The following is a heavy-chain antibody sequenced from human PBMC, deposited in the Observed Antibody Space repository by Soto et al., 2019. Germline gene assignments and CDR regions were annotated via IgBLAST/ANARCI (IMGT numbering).Heavy chain of an antibody. CDR3: TQIYGSGSWGWYFHS. Sequence: QITLRESGPSLVKPTETLTLTCTFSGFSLTTTGVGVGWIRQPPGKALEWLAAVFWDDGERYSPSLKSRVTIAKDTSKNQVVLTMTNIDPVDTATDYCTQIYGSGSWGWYFHSWGQGTLVTVSS. CDR2: VFWDDGE. J-gene: IGHJ4*02. V-gene: IGHV2-5*02. CDR1: GFSLTTTGVG. D-gene: IGHD1-26*01.